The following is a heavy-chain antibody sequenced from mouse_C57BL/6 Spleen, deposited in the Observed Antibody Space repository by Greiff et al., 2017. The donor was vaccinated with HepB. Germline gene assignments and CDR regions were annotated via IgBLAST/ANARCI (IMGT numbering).Heavy chain of an antibody. Sequence: QVQLQQSGAELVKPGASVKISCKASGYAFSSYWMNWVKQRPGKGLEWIGQIYPGDGDTNYNGKFKGKATLTADKSTSTAYLQRSSLTSEDSAVYCCASYYGSRGWFAYWGQGTLVTVSA. V-gene: IGHV1-80*01. D-gene: IGHD1-1*01. CDR1: GYAFSSYW. CDR2: IYPGDGDT. J-gene: IGHJ3*01. CDR3: ASYYGSRGWFAY.